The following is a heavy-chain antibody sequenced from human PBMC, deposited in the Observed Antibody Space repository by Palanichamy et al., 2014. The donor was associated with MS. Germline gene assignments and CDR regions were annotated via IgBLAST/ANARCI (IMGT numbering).Heavy chain of an antibody. V-gene: IGHV1-69*01. CDR2: IIPIFGTA. CDR1: GGTFSSYA. Sequence: QVQLVQSGAEVKKPGSSVKVSCKASGGTFSSYAISWVRQAPGQGLEWMGGIIPIFGTANYAQKFQGRVTITANESTSTAYMELSSLRSEDTAVYYCARTKKAVLRYFDWLPTYFDYWGQGTLVTVSS. J-gene: IGHJ4*02. D-gene: IGHD3-9*01. CDR3: ARTKKAVLRYFDWLPTYFDY.